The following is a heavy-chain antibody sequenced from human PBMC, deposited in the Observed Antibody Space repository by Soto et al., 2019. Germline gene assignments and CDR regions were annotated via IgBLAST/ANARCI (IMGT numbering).Heavy chain of an antibody. V-gene: IGHV1-46*03. J-gene: IGHJ5*02. CDR1: GYTFTSYY. CDR2: INPSGGSK. D-gene: IGHD5-18*01. Sequence: QVQLVQSGAEVKKPGASVKVSCKASGYTFTSYYMHWVRQAPGQGLEWMGIINPSGGSKSYEQKFQDRVTMNSDTSTSTVYMQISSLRYEDTAVYYCARVYPSDTRYGYVGNNWFDPWGQGALVTVSS. CDR3: ARVYPSDTRYGYVGNNWFDP.